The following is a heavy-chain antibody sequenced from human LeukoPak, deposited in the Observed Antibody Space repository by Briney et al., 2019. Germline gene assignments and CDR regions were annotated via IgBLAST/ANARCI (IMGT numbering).Heavy chain of an antibody. J-gene: IGHJ4*02. Sequence: PSETLSLTCIVSGDSSSISSFSWAWIRQPPGKPLEWIGSLYDSGRTYRYPSLRSRLSISLETSKNEFSLRLSSVTAADPAVSFCAIRGEPGFQWDLPSSLDSWGQGTL. D-gene: IGHD1-26*01. CDR3: AIRGEPGFQWDLPSSLDS. CDR1: GDSSSISSFS. V-gene: IGHV4-39*01. CDR2: LYDSGRT.